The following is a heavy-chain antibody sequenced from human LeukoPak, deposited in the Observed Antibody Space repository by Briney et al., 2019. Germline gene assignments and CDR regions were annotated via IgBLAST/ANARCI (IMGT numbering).Heavy chain of an antibody. V-gene: IGHV3-7*01. CDR1: GFTFTRYW. Sequence: GGSLRLSCAASGFTFTRYWMSWVRQAPGRGLEWVANIKQDGSETHYVDSVKGRFTISRDNARNLVNLQMNSLRDDDTAVYYCARDGDYIMPPFDYWGQGILVTVSS. CDR3: ARDGDYIMPPFDY. CDR2: IKQDGSET. J-gene: IGHJ4*02. D-gene: IGHD4-17*01.